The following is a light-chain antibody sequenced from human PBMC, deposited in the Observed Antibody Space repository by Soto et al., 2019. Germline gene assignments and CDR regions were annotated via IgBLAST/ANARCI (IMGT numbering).Light chain of an antibody. Sequence: EIVLTQSPATLSLSPGERATLSCRASQSVYSYLAWYQQKPGQPPRLLIYDASKRATGIPARFSGSGSGTDFTLTISCLEPEDFAVYYCQQRSNWPPTWTFGQGTKVEIK. J-gene: IGKJ1*01. CDR1: QSVYSY. CDR2: DAS. V-gene: IGKV3-11*01. CDR3: QQRSNWPPTWT.